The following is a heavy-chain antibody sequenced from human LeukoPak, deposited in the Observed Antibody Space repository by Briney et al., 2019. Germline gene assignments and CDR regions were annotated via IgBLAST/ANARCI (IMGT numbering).Heavy chain of an antibody. CDR2: IHYSGTT. J-gene: IGHJ4*02. CDR3: VKVGTGTVEY. CDR1: GVSISGYY. D-gene: IGHD1-1*01. Sequence: PSETLSLTCTVSGVSISGYYWGWIRQPPGKGLEWIGYIHYSGTTNYTPSLKSRVTISVDMSKNQFSVRLRSVTAADTAVYYCVKVGTGTVEYWGQGALVTVSS. V-gene: IGHV4-59*13.